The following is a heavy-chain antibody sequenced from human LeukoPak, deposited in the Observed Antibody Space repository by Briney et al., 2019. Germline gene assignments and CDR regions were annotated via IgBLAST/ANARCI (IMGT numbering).Heavy chain of an antibody. J-gene: IGHJ4*02. D-gene: IGHD3-10*01. CDR3: AKVATYYYGSETYYFFEH. Sequence: GGSLRLSCAASGFTVSSNYMSWVRQAPGTGLEWVANIKQDGTETYYVDSVKGRFTISRDNAKNSLYLQMNSLRVEDTAVYYCAKVATYYYGSETYYFFEHWGQGTPVTAS. CDR1: GFTVSSNY. CDR2: IKQDGTET. V-gene: IGHV3-7*01.